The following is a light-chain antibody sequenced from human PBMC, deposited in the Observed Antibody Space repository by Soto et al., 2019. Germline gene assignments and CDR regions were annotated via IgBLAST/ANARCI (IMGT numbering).Light chain of an antibody. Sequence: DIQMTQSPSTLSASVGDRVTISCRASQSVGSWLAWYQQKPGKAPKFLIYDASTLESGVPSRFSGSGSGTEFTLTISSLQPDDFATYYCRQYDNYPLTFGGGTKVDIK. V-gene: IGKV1-5*01. CDR1: QSVGSW. CDR2: DAS. J-gene: IGKJ4*01. CDR3: RQYDNYPLT.